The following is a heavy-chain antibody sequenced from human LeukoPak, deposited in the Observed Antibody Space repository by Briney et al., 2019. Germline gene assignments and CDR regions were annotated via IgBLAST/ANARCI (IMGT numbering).Heavy chain of an antibody. CDR3: ARELTDYYDSSGYLDY. D-gene: IGHD3-22*01. Sequence: GGSLRLSCAASGFTFSSYSVNWVRQAPGKGLERVSYISSSSSTIYYADSVKGRFTISRDNAKNSLYLQMNSLRAEDTAVYYCARELTDYYDSSGYLDYWGQGTLVTVSS. J-gene: IGHJ4*02. CDR2: ISSSSSTI. CDR1: GFTFSSYS. V-gene: IGHV3-48*01.